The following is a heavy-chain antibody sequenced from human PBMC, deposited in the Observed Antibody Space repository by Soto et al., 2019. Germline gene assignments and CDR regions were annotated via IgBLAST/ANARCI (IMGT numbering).Heavy chain of an antibody. Sequence: EVQLLESGGGLVQPGGSLRLSCAASGFTFSSYAMSWVRQAPGKGLEWVSAISGSGGSTYYADSVKGRFTISRDNSKNTLYLQMNSLRAEDTAVYYCANFIAAAGTSLPTFDYWGQGTLVTVSS. D-gene: IGHD6-13*01. V-gene: IGHV3-23*01. CDR1: GFTFSSYA. J-gene: IGHJ4*02. CDR2: ISGSGGST. CDR3: ANFIAAAGTSLPTFDY.